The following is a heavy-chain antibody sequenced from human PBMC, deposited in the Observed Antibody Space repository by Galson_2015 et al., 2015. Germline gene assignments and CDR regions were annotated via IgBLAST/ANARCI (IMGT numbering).Heavy chain of an antibody. V-gene: IGHV3-21*01. CDR3: ARSPSVPPGYEYGRDV. CDR2: IDSSSSYI. J-gene: IGHJ6*02. Sequence: SLRLSCAASGFTFSSYSMNWVRQAPGEGLEWVSSIDSSSSYIYYADSVKGRFTISRDNAKNSLYLQMNSLRAEDTAVYYCARSPSVPPGYEYGRDVWGQGTTVTVSS. D-gene: IGHD2-2*01. CDR1: GFTFSSYS.